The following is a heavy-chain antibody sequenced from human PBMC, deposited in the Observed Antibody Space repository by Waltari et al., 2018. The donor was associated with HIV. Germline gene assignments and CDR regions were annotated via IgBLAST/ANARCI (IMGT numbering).Heavy chain of an antibody. J-gene: IGHJ4*02. V-gene: IGHV3-48*04. CDR3: ASLTGYFFDY. D-gene: IGHD3-22*01. CDR2: ISSSSSTI. Sequence: SGFTFSSYSMNWVRQAPGKGLEWVSYISSSSSTIYYADSVKGRFTISRDNAKNSLYLQMNSLRAEDTAVYYCASLTGYFFDYWGQGTLVTVSS. CDR1: GFTFSSYS.